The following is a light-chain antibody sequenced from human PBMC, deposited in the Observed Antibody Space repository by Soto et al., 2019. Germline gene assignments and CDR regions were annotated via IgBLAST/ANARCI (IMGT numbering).Light chain of an antibody. CDR2: EVS. V-gene: IGLV2-14*01. J-gene: IGLJ2*01. CDR1: SSDVGGYNY. Sequence: QSALTQPASVSGSPGQSITISCTGTSSDVGGYNYVSWYQQHPDKAPKLIIFEVSNRPSGVSNRFSGSKSGNTASLTISGLQAEDEADYHCSSYTASFTVVFGGGTKVTVL. CDR3: SSYTASFTVV.